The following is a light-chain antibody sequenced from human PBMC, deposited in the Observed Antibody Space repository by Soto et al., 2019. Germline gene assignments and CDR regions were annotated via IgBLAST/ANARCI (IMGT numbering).Light chain of an antibody. CDR3: SSYTGSSTYVA. CDR2: DVS. V-gene: IGLV2-14*01. J-gene: IGLJ2*01. Sequence: QSALTQPASVSGSPGQSITISCTGTSSDVGGYNYVSWYQQHPGKAPKLMIYDVSNRPSGVSNRFSGSKSGNTASLTISGLQSEDEADYYCSSYTGSSTYVAFGGGTKLTVL. CDR1: SSDVGGYNY.